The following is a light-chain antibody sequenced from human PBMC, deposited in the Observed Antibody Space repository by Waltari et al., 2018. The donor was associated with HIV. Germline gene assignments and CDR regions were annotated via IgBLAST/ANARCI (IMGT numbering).Light chain of an antibody. CDR3: CSYAGSPWV. J-gene: IGLJ3*02. CDR2: DVS. Sequence: QSALTQPRSVSGSPGQSVTISCTGTSSDVGTYNYVSWYLQDPGKAPKLMIYDVSKRPSGVPDRFSGSKSGNTASLTISGLQAEDEADYYCCSYAGSPWVFGGGTKLTVL. CDR1: SSDVGTYNY. V-gene: IGLV2-11*01.